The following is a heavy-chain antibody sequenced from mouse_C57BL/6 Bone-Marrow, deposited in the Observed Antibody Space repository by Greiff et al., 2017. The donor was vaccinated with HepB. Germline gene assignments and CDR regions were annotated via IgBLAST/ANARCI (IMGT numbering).Heavy chain of an antibody. J-gene: IGHJ1*03. D-gene: IGHD1-1*01. Sequence: QVQLQQSGAELARPGASVKLSCKASGYTFTSYGISWVKQRTGQGLEWIGEIYPRSGNTYYNEKFKGKATLTADKSSSTAYMELRSLTSEDSAVYFCARATVVARWYFDVWGTGTTVTVSS. CDR1: GYTFTSYG. CDR3: ARATVVARWYFDV. V-gene: IGHV1-81*01. CDR2: IYPRSGNT.